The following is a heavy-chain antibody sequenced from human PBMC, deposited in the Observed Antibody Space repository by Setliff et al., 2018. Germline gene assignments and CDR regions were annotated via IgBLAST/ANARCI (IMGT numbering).Heavy chain of an antibody. Sequence: ASVKVSCKASGYTFTSYDINWVRQAAGQGLEWMGWMNPNSGNTGYAQKFQGRVTITRNASISTAYMELSSLRSEDTAVYYCARSDDNAEYPDYWGQGTLVTVSS. CDR3: ARSDDNAEYPDY. CDR2: MNPNSGNT. J-gene: IGHJ4*02. D-gene: IGHD2-2*01. CDR1: GYTFTSYD. V-gene: IGHV1-8*03.